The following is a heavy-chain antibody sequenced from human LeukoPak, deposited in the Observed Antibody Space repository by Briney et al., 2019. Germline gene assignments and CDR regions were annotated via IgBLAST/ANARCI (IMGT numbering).Heavy chain of an antibody. J-gene: IGHJ4*02. CDR2: IYPGGSS. CDR1: GFTFSSYG. CDR3: ARGLSSGWYYFDS. Sequence: TGGSLRLSCAASGFTFSSYGMSWVRQAPGKGLEWVSIIYPGGSSYYADSVKGKFTFSRDNSKNTLYLQMNSLRAEDTAVYYCARGLSSGWYYFDSWGQGALVTVSS. V-gene: IGHV3-66*01. D-gene: IGHD6-19*01.